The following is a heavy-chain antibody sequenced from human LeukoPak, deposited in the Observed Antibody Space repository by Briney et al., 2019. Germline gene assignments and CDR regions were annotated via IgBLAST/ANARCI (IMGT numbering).Heavy chain of an antibody. J-gene: IGHJ3*02. CDR1: GASISSGSYY. CDR2: IFYSEST. V-gene: IGHV4-39*01. CDR3: ARHLRGDYDFRI. Sequence: SETLSLTCIVSGASISSGSYYWAWIRQPPGKGLEWIGSIFYSESTYYKPSLKSRVTISLDTSKNQFSLRLSSVTAADTAVYYCARHLRGDYDFRIWGQGTMVIVSS. D-gene: IGHD3-3*01.